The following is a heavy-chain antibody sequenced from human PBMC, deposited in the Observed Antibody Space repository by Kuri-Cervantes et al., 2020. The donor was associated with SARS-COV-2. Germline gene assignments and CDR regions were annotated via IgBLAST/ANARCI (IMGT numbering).Heavy chain of an antibody. J-gene: IGHJ4*01. CDR2: IRYDGSNK. CDR1: GFTFSSYS. CDR3: AKGHCSGGSCYFDY. V-gene: IGHV3-30*02. Sequence: GGSLRLSCAASGFTFSSYSMNWVRQAPGKGLEWVAFIRYDGSNKYYADSVKGRVTISRDNAKNSLYLQMNSLRAEDTAVYYCAKGHCSGGSCYFDYWGQGTLVTVSS. D-gene: IGHD2-15*01.